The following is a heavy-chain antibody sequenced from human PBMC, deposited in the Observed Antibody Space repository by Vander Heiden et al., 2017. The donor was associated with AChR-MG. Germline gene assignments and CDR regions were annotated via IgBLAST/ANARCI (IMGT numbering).Heavy chain of an antibody. CDR2: IYSGGST. V-gene: IGHV3-53*01. J-gene: IGHJ2*01. D-gene: IGHD3-22*01. CDR3: ARDRDSSGYYYDRYFDL. CDR1: GSTVGRNY. Sequence: EVQLVESGGGLIQPGGSLRLSCASSGSTVGRNYMSWVRQAPGKGLEWVSVIYSGGSTYYADSVKGRFTISRDNSKNTLYLQMNSLRAEDTAVYYCARDRDSSGYYYDRYFDLWGRGTLVTVSS.